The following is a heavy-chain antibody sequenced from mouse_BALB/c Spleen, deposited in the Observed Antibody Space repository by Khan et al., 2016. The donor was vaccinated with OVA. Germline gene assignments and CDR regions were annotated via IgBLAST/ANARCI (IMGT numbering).Heavy chain of an antibody. D-gene: IGHD2-4*01. CDR3: ARNLYDYDPWFAY. V-gene: IGHV8-12*01. CDR2: IYWDDEK. CDR1: GFSLSTSGLG. Sequence: QVTLKESGPGILQPSQTLSLTCSFSGFSLSTSGLGVTWIRQSSGKGLEWLAHIYWDDEKRYNPSLKSRLTISKDTSRSQVFLKITSVDTADTATYYCARNLYDYDPWFAYWGQGTLVTVSA. J-gene: IGHJ3*01.